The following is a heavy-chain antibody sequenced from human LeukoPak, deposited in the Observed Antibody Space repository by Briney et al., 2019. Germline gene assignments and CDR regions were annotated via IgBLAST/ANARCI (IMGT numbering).Heavy chain of an antibody. CDR2: ISGSGGST. V-gene: IGHV3-23*01. J-gene: IGHJ4*02. CDR1: GFTFSSYA. D-gene: IGHD2-15*01. CDR3: AKVAVVGYCSGGSCQFDY. Sequence: PGGSLRLSCAASGFTFSSYAMSWVRQAPGKGLEWVSAISGSGGSTYYADSVKGRFTISRDNSTNPLYLQMNSLRAESTAVYYCAKVAVVGYCSGGSCQFDYWGQGTLVTVPS.